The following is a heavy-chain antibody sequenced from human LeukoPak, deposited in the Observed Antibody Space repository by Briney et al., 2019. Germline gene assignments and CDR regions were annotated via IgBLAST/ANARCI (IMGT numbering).Heavy chain of an antibody. Sequence: PGGSLRLSCAASGFTFSSYGMHWVRQAPGMGLEWVAVISYDGSNKYYADSVKGRFTISRDNSKNTLYLQMNSLRAEDTAVYYCAKSATRSGSSNFDYWGQGTLVTVSS. CDR2: ISYDGSNK. J-gene: IGHJ4*02. CDR1: GFTFSSYG. D-gene: IGHD1-26*01. V-gene: IGHV3-30*18. CDR3: AKSATRSGSSNFDY.